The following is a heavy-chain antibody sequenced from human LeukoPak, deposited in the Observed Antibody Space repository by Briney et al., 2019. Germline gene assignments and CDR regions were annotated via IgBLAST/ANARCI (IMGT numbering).Heavy chain of an antibody. CDR2: IYYSGST. V-gene: IGHV4-31*03. CDR1: GGSISSGGYY. CDR3: ARGYGDFRVEGRYFHS. Sequence: TSETLSLTCTVSGGSISSGGYYWSWIRQHPGKGLEWIGYIYYSGSTYYNPSLKSRVTISVDTSKKHFFLKLKSVTAADTAVYYCARGYGDFRVEGRYFHSWGQGTLVTVSS. D-gene: IGHD4-17*01. J-gene: IGHJ4*02.